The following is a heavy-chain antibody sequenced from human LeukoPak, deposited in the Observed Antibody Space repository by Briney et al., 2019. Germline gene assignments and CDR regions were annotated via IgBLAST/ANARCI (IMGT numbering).Heavy chain of an antibody. D-gene: IGHD3-3*01. J-gene: IGHJ5*02. V-gene: IGHV4-59*08. CDR2: IYYSGST. CDR1: GGSISSYY. Sequence: PSETLSLTCTVSGGSISSYYWSWIRQPPGKGLEWIGYIYYSGSTNYNPSLKSRVTISVDTSKNQFSLKLSSVTAADTAVYYCARGYDPFDPWGQGTLVTVSS. CDR3: ARGYDPFDP.